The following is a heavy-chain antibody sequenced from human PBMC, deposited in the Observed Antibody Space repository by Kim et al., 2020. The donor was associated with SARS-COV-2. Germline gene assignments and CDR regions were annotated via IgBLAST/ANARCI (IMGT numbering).Heavy chain of an antibody. V-gene: IGHV3-66*02. CDR2: IYSGGST. D-gene: IGHD4-17*01. Sequence: GGSLRLSCAASGFTVSSNYMSWVRQAPGKGLEWVSVIYSGGSTYYADSVKGRFTISRDNSKNTLYLQMNSLRAEDTAVYYCARDGVYGATVTTWYYYYGMDVWGQGTTVTVSS. J-gene: IGHJ6*02. CDR3: ARDGVYGATVTTWYYYYGMDV. CDR1: GFTVSSNY.